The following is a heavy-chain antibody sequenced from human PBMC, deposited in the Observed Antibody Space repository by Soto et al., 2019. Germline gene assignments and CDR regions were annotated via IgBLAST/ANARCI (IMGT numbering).Heavy chain of an antibody. J-gene: IGHJ5*02. CDR2: IFYDGNT. Sequence: SETLSLTCSIYSGSFSGYYWSWIRQPPGKGLEWIAEIFYDGNTNYSPSLKSRVTISVDKSQNQFSLNVYSVTAADTAVYYCARHEGWTGPDQWGQGTLVTVSS. V-gene: IGHV4-34*12. CDR3: ARHEGWTGPDQ. D-gene: IGHD2-8*02. CDR1: SGSFSGYY.